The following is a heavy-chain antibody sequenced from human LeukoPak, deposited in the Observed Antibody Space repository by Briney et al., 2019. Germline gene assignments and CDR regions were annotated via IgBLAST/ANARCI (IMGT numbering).Heavy chain of an antibody. CDR1: GFTFSGSA. D-gene: IGHD2-8*01. Sequence: GGSLRLSCAASGFTFSGSAMHWVRQASGKGLEWVGRIRSKANSYATAYAASVNGRFTVSRDDSKNTAYLQMNSLKTEDTAVYYCAMGLIPTEIDYWGQGTLVTVSS. CDR2: IRSKANSYAT. V-gene: IGHV3-73*01. CDR3: AMGLIPTEIDY. J-gene: IGHJ4*02.